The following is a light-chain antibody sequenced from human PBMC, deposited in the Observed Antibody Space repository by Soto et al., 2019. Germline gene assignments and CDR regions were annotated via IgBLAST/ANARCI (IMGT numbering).Light chain of an antibody. CDR2: GNT. CDR3: QSYDSSLSGFVI. J-gene: IGLJ2*01. CDR1: SSNIGADYD. Sequence: QSVLTQPPSVSGAPGQRLTISCTGSSSNIGADYDVHWYQQLPGTAPKLLIYGNTNRPSGVPDRFSASKSGTSASLAITGLQAEDEADYYCQSYDSSLSGFVIFGGGTKLTVL. V-gene: IGLV1-40*01.